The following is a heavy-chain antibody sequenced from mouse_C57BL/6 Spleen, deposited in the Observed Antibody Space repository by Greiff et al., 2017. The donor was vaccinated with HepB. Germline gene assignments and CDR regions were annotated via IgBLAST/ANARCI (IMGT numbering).Heavy chain of an antibody. V-gene: IGHV1-15*01. J-gene: IGHJ2*01. CDR2: IDPETGGT. CDR3: TPYDYDDY. Sequence: VKLMESGAELVRPGASVTLSCKASGYTFTDYEMHWVKQTPVHGLEWIGAIDPETGGTAYNQKFKGKAILTADKSSSTAYMELRSLTSEDSAVYYCTPYDYDDYWGQGTTLTVSS. CDR1: GYTFTDYE. D-gene: IGHD2-4*01.